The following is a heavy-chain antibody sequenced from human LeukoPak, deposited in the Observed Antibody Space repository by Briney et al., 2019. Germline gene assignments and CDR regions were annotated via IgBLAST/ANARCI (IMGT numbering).Heavy chain of an antibody. CDR3: ARGALGIRYFDY. CDR1: GGSISSGDYY. CDR2: IYYSGST. V-gene: IGHV4-30-4*01. D-gene: IGHD7-27*01. J-gene: IGHJ4*02. Sequence: SETLSLTCTVSGGSISSGDYYWSWIRQPPGKGLEWIGYIYYSGSTYYNPSLKSRVTISVDTSKNQFSLKLSSVTAADTAVYYCARGALGIRYFDYWGQGTLVTVSS.